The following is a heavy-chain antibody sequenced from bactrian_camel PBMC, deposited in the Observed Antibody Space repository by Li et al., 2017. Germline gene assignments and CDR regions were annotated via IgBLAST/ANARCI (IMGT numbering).Heavy chain of an antibody. CDR2: IYSDGSDT. D-gene: IGHD6*01. CDR3: TTGNY. V-gene: IGHV3S6*01. Sequence: HVQLVESGGGLVQPGGSLRLSCAASGFTFSNYGMNWVRQAPGKGLEWVSRIYSDGSDTYYADSVKGRFTISRDNAKNRVYLQMNSLKSEDTALYYCTTGNYWGQGTQVTVS. J-gene: IGHJ4*01. CDR1: GFTFSNYG.